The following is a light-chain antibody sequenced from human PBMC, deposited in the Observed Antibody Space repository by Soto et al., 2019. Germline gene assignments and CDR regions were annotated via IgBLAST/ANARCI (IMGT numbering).Light chain of an antibody. CDR1: QTLSSW. CDR3: QQYNSYSVT. CDR2: DVS. J-gene: IGKJ4*01. Sequence: DIQMTQSPSTLSASVGDRVTITCRASQTLSSWLAWYQQKPGKAPKLLIYDVSSLESGVPSRFSGSGSGTEFTLTISSLQPDDFATYYCQQYNSYSVTFGGGNKV. V-gene: IGKV1-5*01.